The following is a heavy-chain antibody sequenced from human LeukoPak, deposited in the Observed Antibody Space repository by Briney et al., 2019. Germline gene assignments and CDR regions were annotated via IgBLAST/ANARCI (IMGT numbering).Heavy chain of an antibody. CDR2: ISGSGGST. V-gene: IGHV3-23*01. D-gene: IGHD6-13*01. Sequence: GGSLRLSCAASGFTFSSYAMSWVRQATGKGLEWVSAISGSGGSTYYADSVKGRFTISRDNSKNTLYLQMNSLRAEDTAVYYRAKADSSWYISDYWGQGTWSPSPQ. J-gene: IGHJ4*02. CDR1: GFTFSSYA. CDR3: AKADSSWYISDY.